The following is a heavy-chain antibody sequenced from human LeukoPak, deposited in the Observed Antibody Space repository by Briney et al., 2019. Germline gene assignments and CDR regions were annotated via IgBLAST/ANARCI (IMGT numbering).Heavy chain of an antibody. CDR3: ARLVLAPKMATITRRPKQSRTLDY. CDR2: INHSGST. V-gene: IGHV4-34*01. CDR1: GGSFSGYY. J-gene: IGHJ4*02. Sequence: PSETLSLTCAVYGGSFSGYYWSWIRQPPEKGLEWIGEINHSGSTNYNPSLKSRVTISVDTSKNQFSLKLSSVTAADTAVYYCARLVLAPKMATITRRPKQSRTLDYWGQGTLVTVSS. D-gene: IGHD5-24*01.